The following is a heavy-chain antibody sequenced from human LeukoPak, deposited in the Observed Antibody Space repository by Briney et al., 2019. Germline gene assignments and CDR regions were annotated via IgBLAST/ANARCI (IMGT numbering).Heavy chain of an antibody. CDR1: GGSFRGYY. V-gene: IGHV4-34*01. Sequence: SETLSLTCAVYGGSFRGYYWSWIRQPPGKGLEWIGEINHSGSTNYNPSLKSRVTISVDTSKNQFSLKLSSVTAADTAVYYCARVDYALDYWGQGTLVTVSS. D-gene: IGHD4-17*01. CDR2: INHSGST. CDR3: ARVDYALDY. J-gene: IGHJ4*02.